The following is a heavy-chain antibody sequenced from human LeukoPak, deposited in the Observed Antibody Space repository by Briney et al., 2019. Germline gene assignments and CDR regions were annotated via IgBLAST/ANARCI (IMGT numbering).Heavy chain of an antibody. V-gene: IGHV3-30-3*01. CDR2: LSYDGDDK. CDR1: QFIFTYYA. Sequence: GGSLRLSCAASQFIFTYYAIHWVRQAPGKGLEWVTSLSYDGDDKHYADSVKGRFTVSRDSSKNTVYLQMNGLTTADTAVYHCGKDLAGGALDVWGQGTTVTVS. CDR3: GKDLAGGALDV. J-gene: IGHJ6*02. D-gene: IGHD4/OR15-4a*01.